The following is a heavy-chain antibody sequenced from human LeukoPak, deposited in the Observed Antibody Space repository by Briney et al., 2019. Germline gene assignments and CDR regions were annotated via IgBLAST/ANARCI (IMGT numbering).Heavy chain of an antibody. J-gene: IGHJ4*02. V-gene: IGHV3-53*01. Sequence: RGSLRLSCAASGFTVSSNYMSWVRQAPGKGLEWVSVIYSGGSTYYADSVKGRFTISRDNSKNTLYLQMNSLRAEDTAVYYCASLTLGYSSSWGQGTLVTVSS. CDR3: ASLTLGYSSS. CDR1: GFTVSSNY. D-gene: IGHD6-13*01. CDR2: IYSGGST.